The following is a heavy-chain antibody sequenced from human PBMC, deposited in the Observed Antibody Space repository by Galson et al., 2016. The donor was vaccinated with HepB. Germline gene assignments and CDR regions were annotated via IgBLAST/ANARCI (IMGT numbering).Heavy chain of an antibody. Sequence: SLRLSCAASGFTFRTYSMNWVRQAPGKGLEWVSSINSIGDIYYADSVKGRFTISRDNGKNSLFLQMNSLRAEDTAVYYCAREGGNCFSTICRYFDYWGQGSLVTVSS. D-gene: IGHD2-2*01. CDR2: INSIGDI. J-gene: IGHJ4*02. CDR3: AREGGNCFSTICRYFDY. CDR1: GFTFRTYS. V-gene: IGHV3-21*01.